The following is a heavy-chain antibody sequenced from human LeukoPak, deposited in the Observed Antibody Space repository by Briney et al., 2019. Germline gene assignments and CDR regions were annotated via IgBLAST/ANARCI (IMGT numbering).Heavy chain of an antibody. D-gene: IGHD6-19*01. V-gene: IGHV4-61*02. J-gene: IGHJ6*03. CDR2: IYSSGST. Sequence: SQTLSLTCTVSGGSISSGSYYWSWIRQPAGKGLEWIGRIYSSGSTNYNPSLKSRVTISLDTSKNQFSLKLSSVTAADTAVYYCARTCITVSGTGFYYYMDVWGKGTTVTVSS. CDR3: ARTCITVSGTGFYYYMDV. CDR1: GGSISSGSYY.